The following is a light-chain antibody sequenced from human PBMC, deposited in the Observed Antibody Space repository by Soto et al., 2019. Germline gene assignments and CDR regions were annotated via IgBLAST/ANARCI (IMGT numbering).Light chain of an antibody. CDR3: QQYNSYPWT. J-gene: IGKJ1*01. V-gene: IGKV1-5*01. CDR1: QSISSW. CDR2: DAS. Sequence: DIQMTQSPSTLSASVGDRVTITCRASQSISSWLAWYQQKPGKAPKLLIYDASSLESGVPSRFSGSGSGTEVTLTISRRQPDDFATYYCQQYNSYPWTFGQGTKVEIK.